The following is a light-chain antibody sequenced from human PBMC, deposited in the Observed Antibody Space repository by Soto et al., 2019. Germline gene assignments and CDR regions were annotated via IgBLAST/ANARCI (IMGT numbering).Light chain of an antibody. CDR3: CSYARGSTYV. Sequence: QSVQTQPASVSGSPGQSITISCTGTSSDVGSYNLVSWYQQHPGKVPQLMIYEGSKRPSGVSNRFSGSKSGNTASLTISGLQAEDEADYYCCSYARGSTYVFGTGTKVTVL. CDR1: SSDVGSYNL. V-gene: IGLV2-23*01. CDR2: EGS. J-gene: IGLJ1*01.